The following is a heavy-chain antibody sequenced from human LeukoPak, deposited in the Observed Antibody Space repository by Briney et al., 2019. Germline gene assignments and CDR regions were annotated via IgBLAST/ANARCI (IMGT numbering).Heavy chain of an antibody. CDR2: INPNSGGT. J-gene: IGHJ6*03. Sequence: ASVKVSCKASGYTFTGYYMHWVRQAPGQGLEWMGWINPNSGGTNYAQKFQGRVTMTRDTSISTAYMELSRLRSDDTAVYYCARDTVFGYYYYYMDVWGKGTTVTVSS. V-gene: IGHV1-2*02. CDR1: GYTFTGYY. D-gene: IGHD3-3*01. CDR3: ARDTVFGYYYYYMDV.